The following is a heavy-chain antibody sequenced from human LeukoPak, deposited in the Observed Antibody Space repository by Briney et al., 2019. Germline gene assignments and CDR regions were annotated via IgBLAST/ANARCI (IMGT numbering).Heavy chain of an antibody. D-gene: IGHD1-26*01. J-gene: IGHJ6*02. CDR2: IIPILGIA. V-gene: IGHV1-69*04. CDR1: GGTFSSYA. Sequence: GASVKVSCKASGGTFSSYAISWVGQAPGQGLEWMGRIIPILGIANYAQKFQGRVTITADKSTSTAYMELSSLRSEDTAVYYCASLVGAYPDYYYGMDVWGQGTTVTVSS. CDR3: ASLVGAYPDYYYGMDV.